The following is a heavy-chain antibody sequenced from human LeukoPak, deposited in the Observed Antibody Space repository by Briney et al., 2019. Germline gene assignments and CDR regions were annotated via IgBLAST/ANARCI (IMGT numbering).Heavy chain of an antibody. J-gene: IGHJ6*02. CDR1: GGSISSSNW. Sequence: SETLSLTCAVSGGSISSSNWWSWVRQPPGKGLEWIGEIYHSGSTNYNPSLKSRVTISVDTSKNQFSLKLSSVTAADTAVYYCARDPYSSSSGAEYYYYYGMDVWGQGTTVTVSS. V-gene: IGHV4-4*02. CDR3: ARDPYSSSSGAEYYYYYGMDV. CDR2: IYHSGST. D-gene: IGHD6-13*01.